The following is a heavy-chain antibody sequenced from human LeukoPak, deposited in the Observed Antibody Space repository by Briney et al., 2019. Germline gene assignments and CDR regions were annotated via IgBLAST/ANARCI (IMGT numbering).Heavy chain of an antibody. J-gene: IGHJ4*02. CDR3: ARGADSGYSSDN. CDR2: INSDGRST. Sequence: GGSLRLSCAASGFTFSNYWMHWVRQAPGKGLVWVSRINSDGRSTNYADSVKGRFTISRDDAKNTLYLQMNSLRAEDTAVYYCARGADSGYSSDNWGQGTLVSVSS. D-gene: IGHD3-9*01. CDR1: GFTFSNYW. V-gene: IGHV3-74*01.